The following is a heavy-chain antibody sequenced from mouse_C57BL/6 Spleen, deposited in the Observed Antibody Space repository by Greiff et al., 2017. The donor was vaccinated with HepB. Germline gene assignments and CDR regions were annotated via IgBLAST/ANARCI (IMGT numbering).Heavy chain of an antibody. CDR1: GYTFTSYW. CDR2: IDPSDSYT. CDR3: ARSYGKKEDYYAMDY. D-gene: IGHD2-1*01. Sequence: QVQLQQSGAELVKPGASVKLSCKASGYTFTSYWMQWVKQRPGQGLEWIGEIDPSDSYTNYNQKFKGKATLTVDTSSSTAYMQLSSLTSEDSAVYYCARSYGKKEDYYAMDYWGQGTSVTVSS. V-gene: IGHV1-50*01. J-gene: IGHJ4*01.